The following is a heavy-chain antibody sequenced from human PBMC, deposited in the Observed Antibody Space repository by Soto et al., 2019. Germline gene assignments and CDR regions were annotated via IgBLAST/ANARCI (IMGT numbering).Heavy chain of an antibody. D-gene: IGHD6-13*01. V-gene: IGHV5-10-1*01. CDR3: ATPYSSHYYYGMDV. Sequence: GESLKISCKGSGYSFTSYWISWVRQMPGKGLEWMGRIDPSGSYTNYSPSFQGHVTISADKSISTAYLQWSSLKASDTAMYYCATPYSSHYYYGMDVWGQGTTVTVSS. CDR1: GYSFTSYW. J-gene: IGHJ6*02. CDR2: IDPSGSYT.